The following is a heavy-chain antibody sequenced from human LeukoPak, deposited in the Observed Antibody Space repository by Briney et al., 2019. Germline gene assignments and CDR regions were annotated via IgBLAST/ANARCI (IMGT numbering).Heavy chain of an antibody. Sequence: GRSLRLSCAASGFTLDDYAMHWVRQAPGKGLEWVSGISWNSGSIGYADSVKGRFTISRDNAKNSLYLQMNSLRAEDTALYYCAKDGRGYYGSGSYIDYWGQGTLVTVSS. CDR3: AKDGRGYYGSGSYIDY. D-gene: IGHD3-10*01. J-gene: IGHJ4*02. V-gene: IGHV3-9*01. CDR1: GFTLDDYA. CDR2: ISWNSGSI.